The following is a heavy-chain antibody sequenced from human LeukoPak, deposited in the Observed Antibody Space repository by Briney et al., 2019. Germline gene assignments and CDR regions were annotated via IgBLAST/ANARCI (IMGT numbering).Heavy chain of an antibody. D-gene: IGHD4/OR15-4a*01. CDR3: ARRAGAYSHPYDY. J-gene: IGHJ4*02. V-gene: IGHV4-39*07. CDR2: IYYSGST. CDR1: GGSISSSSYY. Sequence: TASETLSLTCTVSGGSISSSSYYWGWIRQPPGKGLEWIGSIYYSGSTYYNPSLKSRVTISVDTSKNQFSLKLSSVTAADTAVYYCARRAGAYSHPYDYWGQGTLVTVSS.